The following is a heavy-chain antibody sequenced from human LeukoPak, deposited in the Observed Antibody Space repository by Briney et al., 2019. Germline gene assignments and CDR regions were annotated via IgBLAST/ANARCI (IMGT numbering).Heavy chain of an antibody. CDR3: AKDQNYYDSSGYYYGDFDY. D-gene: IGHD3-22*01. V-gene: IGHV3-48*01. J-gene: IGHJ4*02. Sequence: GGSLRLSCAASGFTFSSYEMNWVRQAPGKGLEWVSYISSSSSTIYYADSVKGRFTISRDNAKNSLYLQMNSLRAEDTAVYYCAKDQNYYDSSGYYYGDFDYWGQGTLVTVSS. CDR1: GFTFSSYE. CDR2: ISSSSSTI.